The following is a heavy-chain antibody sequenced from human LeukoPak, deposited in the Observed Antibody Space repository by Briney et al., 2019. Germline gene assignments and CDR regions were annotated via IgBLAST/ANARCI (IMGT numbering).Heavy chain of an antibody. CDR1: GYTFTSYY. CDR2: ISAYNGNT. CDR3: ARYSSGWHILDY. V-gene: IGHV1-18*04. D-gene: IGHD6-19*01. Sequence: ASVKVSCKASGYTFTSYYMHWVRQAPGQGLEWMGWISAYNGNTNYAQKLQGRVTMTTDTSTSTAYMELRSLRSDDTAVYYCARYSSGWHILDYWGQGTLVTVSS. J-gene: IGHJ4*02.